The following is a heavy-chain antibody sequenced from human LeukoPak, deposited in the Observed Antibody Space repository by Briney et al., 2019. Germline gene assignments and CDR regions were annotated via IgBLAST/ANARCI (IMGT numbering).Heavy chain of an antibody. Sequence: ASVKVSCKASGGTFSSYAISWVRQAPGQGLEWMGGIIPIFGTANYAQKFQGRVTITTDESTSTAYMELSSLRSEDTAVYYCARDLSDFWSGFGFWGQGTLVTVSS. CDR1: GGTFSSYA. V-gene: IGHV1-69*05. J-gene: IGHJ4*02. CDR2: IIPIFGTA. CDR3: ARDLSDFWSGFGF. D-gene: IGHD3-3*01.